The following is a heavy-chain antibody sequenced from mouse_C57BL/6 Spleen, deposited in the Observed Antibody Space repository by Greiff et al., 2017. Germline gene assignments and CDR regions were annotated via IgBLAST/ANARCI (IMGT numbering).Heavy chain of an antibody. V-gene: IGHV1-82*01. J-gene: IGHJ3*01. D-gene: IGHD1-1*01. CDR2: IYPGDGDT. CDR1: GYAFSSSW. CDR3: ARDGYYGSSAWFAY. Sequence: QVQLQQSGPELVKPGASVKISCKASGYAFSSSWMNWVKQRPGKGLEWIGRIYPGDGDTNYNGKFKGKATLTADKSSSTAYMQLSSLTSEDSAVYFCARDGYYGSSAWFAYWGQGTLVTVSA.